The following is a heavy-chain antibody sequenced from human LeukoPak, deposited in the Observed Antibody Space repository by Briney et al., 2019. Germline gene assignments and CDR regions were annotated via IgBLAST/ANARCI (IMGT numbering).Heavy chain of an antibody. D-gene: IGHD6-13*01. Sequence: PSETLSLTCAVDAGSFSGYYWGWIRQPPGKGLEWLGEINHSGGTTYNPPRKSRVTISVDTPRNPCSLKLSSVTPADTAVFYCATLKTRIAAAGGRYYSDYWGQGTLATASS. V-gene: IGHV4-34*01. CDR3: ATLKTRIAAAGGRYYSDY. CDR1: AGSFSGYY. J-gene: IGHJ4*02. CDR2: INHSGGT.